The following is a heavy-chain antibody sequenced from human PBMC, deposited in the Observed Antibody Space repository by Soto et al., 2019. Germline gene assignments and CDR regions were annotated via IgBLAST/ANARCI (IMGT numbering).Heavy chain of an antibody. CDR1: GGSIDTFY. CDR2: IFSSGST. CDR3: AREGSHSAYNFAHGIQLWSFDF. Sequence: PSETLSLTCTVSGGSIDTFYWCWVRQPAGKGLEWIGRIFSSGSTSFNPSLESRVAMSVDTSKNHFSLNLSSVTAADMAVYYCAREGSHSAYNFAHGIQLWSFDFWGQGALVTVSS. J-gene: IGHJ4*02. V-gene: IGHV4-4*07. D-gene: IGHD5-12*01.